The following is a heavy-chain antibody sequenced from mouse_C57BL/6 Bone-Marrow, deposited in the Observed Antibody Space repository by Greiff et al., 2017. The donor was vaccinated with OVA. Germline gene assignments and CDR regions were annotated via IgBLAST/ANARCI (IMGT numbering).Heavy chain of an antibody. V-gene: IGHV1-63*01. Sequence: QVQLQQSGAELVRPGTSVKMSCKASGYTFTNYWLGWAKQRPGHGLEWIGDIYPGGGYTNYTEKFKGKATLTADKYSSTAYMQFSSLTSEDSAIYYCARITTVVDWYFDVWGTGTTVTVSS. D-gene: IGHD1-1*01. CDR3: ARITTVVDWYFDV. J-gene: IGHJ1*03. CDR1: GYTFTNYW. CDR2: IYPGGGYT.